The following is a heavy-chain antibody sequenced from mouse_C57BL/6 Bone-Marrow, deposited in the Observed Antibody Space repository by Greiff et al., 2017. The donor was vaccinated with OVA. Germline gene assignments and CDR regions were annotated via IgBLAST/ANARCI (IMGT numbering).Heavy chain of an antibody. J-gene: IGHJ2*01. CDR1: GFTFSDAW. CDR3: TRPGDSSGYRPFDY. CDR2: IRNKANNHAT. Sequence: EVNLVESGGGLVQPGGSMKLSCAASGFTFSDAWMDWVRQSPEKGLEWVAEIRNKANNHATYYAESVKGRFTISRDDSKSSVYLQMNSVRAEDTGIYYCTRPGDSSGYRPFDYWGQGTTLTVSS. V-gene: IGHV6-6*01. D-gene: IGHD3-2*02.